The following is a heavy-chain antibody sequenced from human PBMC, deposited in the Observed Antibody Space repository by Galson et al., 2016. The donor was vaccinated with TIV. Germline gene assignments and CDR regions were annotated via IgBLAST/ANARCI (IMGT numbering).Heavy chain of an antibody. J-gene: IGHJ5*02. CDR2: IIPIIGKA. V-gene: IGHV1-69*04. Sequence: SVKVSCKASGGIFSSYSWVRQAPGQGLEWMGRIIPIIGKADYAQKFQGRVSITPDTSTSTAYMELSSLSSEDTAVYYCATAPSGSYYNGWFDPWGQGTLVTVSS. CDR1: GGIFSSY. D-gene: IGHD3-10*01. CDR3: ATAPSGSYYNGWFDP.